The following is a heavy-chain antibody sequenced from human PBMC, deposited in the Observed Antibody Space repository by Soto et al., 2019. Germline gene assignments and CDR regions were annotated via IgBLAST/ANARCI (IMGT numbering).Heavy chain of an antibody. Sequence: QVQLVQSGAEVKKPGSSVKVSCKASGGTFSRYSITWVRQAPGHGLEWIGRIIPIFGIASYAQKFQGRVTVTAEESTSTAYSEQSSTRSDDTAVYYCAREDRDRETGLVPAAIDGMDVWGQGTTVTVSS. CDR3: AREDRDRETGLVPAAIDGMDV. D-gene: IGHD2-2*01. CDR2: IIPIFGIA. J-gene: IGHJ6*02. V-gene: IGHV1-69*08. CDR1: GGTFSRYS.